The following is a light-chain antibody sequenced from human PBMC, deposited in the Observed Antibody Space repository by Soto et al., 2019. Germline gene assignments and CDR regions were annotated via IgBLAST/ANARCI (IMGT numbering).Light chain of an antibody. J-gene: IGLJ3*02. CDR3: QTWGTVIQV. CDR1: SGHSSYA. CDR2: LNSDGSH. V-gene: IGLV4-69*01. Sequence: QLVLTQSPSASASLGASVKLTCTLSSGHSSYAIAWHQQQPEKGPRYLMKLNSDGSHSKGDEIPDRFSGSSSGAERYLTISGLQSEDEADYYCQTWGTVIQVFGGGTKLTVL.